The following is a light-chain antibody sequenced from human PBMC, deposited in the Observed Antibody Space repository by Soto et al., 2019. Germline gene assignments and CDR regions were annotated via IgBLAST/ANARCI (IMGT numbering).Light chain of an antibody. J-gene: IGLJ2*01. CDR3: QVWDSSTGVV. V-gene: IGLV3-9*01. Sequence: SYELTQPLSVSVALGQTARITCGGNNIGSKNVHWYQQKPCQAPVLVIYRDSNRPSGIPERFSGSNSGNTATLTISRAQAGDEADYYCQVWDSSTGVVFGGGTKLTVL. CDR1: NIGSKN. CDR2: RDS.